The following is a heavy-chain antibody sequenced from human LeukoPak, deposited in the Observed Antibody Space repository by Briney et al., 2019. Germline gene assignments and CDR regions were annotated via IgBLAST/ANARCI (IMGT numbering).Heavy chain of an antibody. CDR3: ARGSGNKQQDAFDI. Sequence: EASVKVSCTASGYTFTGYYMHWVRQAPGQRLEWMGWINPNSGGTNYAQKFQGWVTMTRDTSISTAYMELSRLRSDDTAVYYCARGSGNKQQDAFDIWGQGTMVTVSS. J-gene: IGHJ3*02. CDR1: GYTFTGYY. CDR2: INPNSGGT. D-gene: IGHD6-13*01. V-gene: IGHV1-2*04.